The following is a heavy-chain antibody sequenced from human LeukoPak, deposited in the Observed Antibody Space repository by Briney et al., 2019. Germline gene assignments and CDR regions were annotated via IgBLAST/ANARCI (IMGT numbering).Heavy chain of an antibody. CDR2: IYPGGNN. Sequence: SETLSLTCSVSCFSIDTGYYWGCIRQTPGKGLEWIGNIYPGGNNYYNPSLKSRVRISVDTSRNQFSLSLASVTAADTAVYYCARSISSMRNWFDPWGQGTLVSVSS. CDR1: CFSIDTGYY. V-gene: IGHV4-38-2*01. J-gene: IGHJ5*02. CDR3: ARSISSMRNWFDP. D-gene: IGHD3-3*02.